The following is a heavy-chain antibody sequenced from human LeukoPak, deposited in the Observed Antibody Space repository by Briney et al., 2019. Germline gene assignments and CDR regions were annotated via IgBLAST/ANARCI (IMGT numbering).Heavy chain of an antibody. CDR1: GFTFSSFG. J-gene: IGHJ5*02. CDR2: IWYDGSTK. Sequence: PGRSLRLSCAASGFTFSSFGMHWVRQAPGKGLEWVAIIWYDGSTKYYVDSVKGRFTISRDNSNNTLFLQMNSLRAEDTAVYYCAKEDSEGGPNWFDPWGQGTLVTVSS. CDR3: AKEDSEGGPNWFDP. D-gene: IGHD1-14*01. V-gene: IGHV3-33*06.